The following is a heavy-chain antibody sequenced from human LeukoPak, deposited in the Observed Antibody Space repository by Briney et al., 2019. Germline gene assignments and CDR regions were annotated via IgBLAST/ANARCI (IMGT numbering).Heavy chain of an antibody. CDR1: GGSFSGYY. CDR3: ARGRYLTTSGGAAAGFLDY. V-gene: IGHV4-34*01. D-gene: IGHD6-13*01. Sequence: SETLSLTCAVYGGSFSGYYWSWIRQPPGKGLEWIGEINHSGSTNYNPSLKSRVTISVDTSKNQFSLKLSSVTAADTAVYYCARGRYLTTSGGAAAGFLDYWGQGSLVTVST. CDR2: INHSGST. J-gene: IGHJ4*02.